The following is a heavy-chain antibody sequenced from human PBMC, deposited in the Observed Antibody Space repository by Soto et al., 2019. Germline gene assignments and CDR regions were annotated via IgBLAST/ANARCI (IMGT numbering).Heavy chain of an antibody. J-gene: IGHJ5*02. CDR2: IYYSGST. Sequence: TLSLTCTVSGGSISSGGYYCSWIRQHPGKGLEWIGYIYYSGSTYYNPSLKSRVTISVDTSKNQFSLKLSSVTAADTAVYYCAREEGILTGYVSANWFDPWGQGTLVTVSS. V-gene: IGHV4-31*03. D-gene: IGHD3-9*01. CDR3: AREEGILTGYVSANWFDP. CDR1: GGSISSGGYY.